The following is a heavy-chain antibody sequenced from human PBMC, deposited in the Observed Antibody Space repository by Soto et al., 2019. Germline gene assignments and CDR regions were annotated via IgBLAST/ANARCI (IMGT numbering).Heavy chain of an antibody. J-gene: IGHJ3*02. V-gene: IGHV1-2*02. CDR2: INPATGAA. D-gene: IGHD3-3*01. Sequence: QLHLVQSGAVVKKPGASVTVSCSASGYPVTAYYMHWVRQAPGRGLEWMGGINPATGAAKYKQTFQGRVTMTRDTSTSTVFMELSGLTSEDTAGFYCARGGGVGVAGSAAFDMWGQGTLVTVSS. CDR1: GYPVTAYY. CDR3: ARGGGVGVAGSAAFDM.